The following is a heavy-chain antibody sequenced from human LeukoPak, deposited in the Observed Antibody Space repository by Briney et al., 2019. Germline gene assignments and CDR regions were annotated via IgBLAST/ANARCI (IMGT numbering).Heavy chain of an antibody. D-gene: IGHD6-13*01. CDR1: GGSISGSY. CDR2: IYNSGST. Sequence: SETLSLTCTVSGGSISGSYWSWIRQPPGKGLEWIGYIYNSGSTNYNPSLKSRVAISVDTSKNQFSLKLSSVTAADTAVYYCARHEAAALLSLDYWGQGTLVTASS. J-gene: IGHJ4*02. CDR3: ARHEAAALLSLDY. V-gene: IGHV4-59*08.